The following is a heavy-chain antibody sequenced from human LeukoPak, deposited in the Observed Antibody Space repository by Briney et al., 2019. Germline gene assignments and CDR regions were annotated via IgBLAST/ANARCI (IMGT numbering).Heavy chain of an antibody. CDR3: SKARIVGPPTPLRF. CDR1: GFTFSSYG. Sequence: GGSLRLSCAVSGFTFSSYGMHWVRQAPGKGLEWVAVISYDGSNKYYADSVKGRFTISRDNSKNTLYLQMNSLRAEDTAVYYCSKARIVGPPTPLRFWGQGTLVTVSS. J-gene: IGHJ4*02. CDR2: ISYDGSNK. D-gene: IGHD1-26*01. V-gene: IGHV3-30*18.